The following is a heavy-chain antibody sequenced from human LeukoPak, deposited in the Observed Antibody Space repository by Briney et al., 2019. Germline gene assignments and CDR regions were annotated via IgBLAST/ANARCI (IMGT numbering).Heavy chain of an antibody. CDR2: TYYRSKWYN. D-gene: IGHD6-13*01. CDR1: GDSVSSNSAA. CDR3: ARGNPRQQLALV. Sequence: SQTLSLTCAISGDSVSSNSAAWNWIRQSPSRGLEWLGRTYYRSKWYNDYAVSVKSRITINPDTSKNQFSLQLNSVTAADTAVYYCARGNPRQQLALVWGQGTLVTVSS. J-gene: IGHJ4*02. V-gene: IGHV6-1*01.